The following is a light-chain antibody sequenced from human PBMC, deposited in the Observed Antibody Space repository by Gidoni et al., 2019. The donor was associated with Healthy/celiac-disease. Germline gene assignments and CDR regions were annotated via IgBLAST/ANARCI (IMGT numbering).Light chain of an antibody. CDR2: DAS. CDR1: QDISND. Sequence: QMTPSPSSLSASAGDRVTITCQASQDISNDLNWYQQKPGKAPKLLIYDASNLETGVPSRFSGSGSGTDFTFTISSLQSEDIAKYYCQQYDNLPLTFXGXTKVEIK. CDR3: QQYDNLPLT. J-gene: IGKJ4*01. V-gene: IGKV1-33*01.